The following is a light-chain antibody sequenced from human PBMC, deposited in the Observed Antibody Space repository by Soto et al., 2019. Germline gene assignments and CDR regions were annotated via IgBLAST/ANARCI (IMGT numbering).Light chain of an antibody. CDR2: EVT. V-gene: IGLV2-14*01. J-gene: IGLJ1*01. Sequence: QSALSRPASVAGSPGQTITISWTGTSSDVGGYNAVSWYQHHPGKAPKLIIYEVTHRPSGVSDRFSASKSGNTASLTISGLQAEDEADYYCNSFRVSHLYVFGTGTKVTVL. CDR3: NSFRVSHLYV. CDR1: SSDVGGYNA.